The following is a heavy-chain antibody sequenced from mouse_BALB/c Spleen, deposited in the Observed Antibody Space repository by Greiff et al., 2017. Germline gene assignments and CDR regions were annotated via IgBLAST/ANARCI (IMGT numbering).Heavy chain of an antibody. Sequence: EVQLVESGGGLVQPGGSRKLSCAASGFTFSSFGMHWVRQAPEKGLEWVAYISSGSSTIYYADTVKGRFTISRDNPKNTLFLQMTSLRSEDTAMYYCAREALLRLRGFAYWGQGTLVTVSA. J-gene: IGHJ3*01. V-gene: IGHV5-17*02. CDR2: ISSGSSTI. CDR1: GFTFSSFG. D-gene: IGHD1-2*01. CDR3: AREALLRLRGFAY.